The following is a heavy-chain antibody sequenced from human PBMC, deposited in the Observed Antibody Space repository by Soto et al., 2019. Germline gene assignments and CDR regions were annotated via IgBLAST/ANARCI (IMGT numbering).Heavy chain of an antibody. V-gene: IGHV3-74*01. Sequence: EVQLVESGGGLVQPGGYLRLSCAASGFSLSTYWMVWVRQVPGKGLVFVSRINSDGSDTTYADSVKGRFTISRDNAKNTVYLQANSLTAEDTAMYYCARYPPKTIPIDCWGQGTLVPVSS. CDR2: INSDGSDT. J-gene: IGHJ4*02. CDR1: GFSLSTYW. CDR3: ARYPPKTIPIDC. D-gene: IGHD3-9*01.